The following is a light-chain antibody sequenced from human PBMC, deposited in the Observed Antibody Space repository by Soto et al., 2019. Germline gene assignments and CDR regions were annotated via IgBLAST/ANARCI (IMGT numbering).Light chain of an antibody. V-gene: IGLV2-11*01. CDR1: SSVVGGYNY. Sequence: QPALTQPRSVSGSPGQSVTISCTGTSSVVGGYNYVSWYQQHPGKAPKLMIYDVSKRPSGVPDRFSGSKSGNTASLTISGLQAEDEADYYCCSYAGTYPLVFGTGTKVTVL. CDR2: DVS. J-gene: IGLJ1*01. CDR3: CSYAGTYPLV.